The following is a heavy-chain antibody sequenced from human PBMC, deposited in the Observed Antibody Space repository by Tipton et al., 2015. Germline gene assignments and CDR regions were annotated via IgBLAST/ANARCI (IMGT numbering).Heavy chain of an antibody. CDR1: HDSIRNKY. V-gene: IGHV4-59*01. Sequence: GLVKPSETLSLACSVSHDSIRNKYWSWIRQPPGKGLEWIGYFYYSGNTNYNPSLKSRVTISVDTSKNQFSLKLSSVTAADTAVYYCAREPEWYGMDVWGQGTTVTVSS. D-gene: IGHD3-3*01. CDR2: FYYSGNT. CDR3: AREPEWYGMDV. J-gene: IGHJ6*02.